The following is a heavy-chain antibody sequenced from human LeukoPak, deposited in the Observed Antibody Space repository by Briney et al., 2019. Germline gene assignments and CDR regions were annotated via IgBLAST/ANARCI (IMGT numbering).Heavy chain of an antibody. V-gene: IGHV3-9*01. CDR2: ISWNSGSI. CDR3: AKEDRIGYSSSWYPSYGMDV. D-gene: IGHD6-13*01. Sequence: GGSLRLSCAASGFTFDDYAMHWVRQAPGKGLEWVSGISWNSGSIGYADSVKGRFTISRDNAKNSLYLQMNSLRAEDAALYYCAKEDRIGYSSSWYPSYGMDVWGQGTTVTVSS. CDR1: GFTFDDYA. J-gene: IGHJ6*02.